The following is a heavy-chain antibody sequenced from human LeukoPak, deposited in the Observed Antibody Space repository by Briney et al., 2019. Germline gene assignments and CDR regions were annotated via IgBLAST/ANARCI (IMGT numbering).Heavy chain of an antibody. V-gene: IGHV4-30-2*01. CDR3: ARDRYYYDSSGYSYYFDY. J-gene: IGHJ4*02. CDR2: IYHSGST. Sequence: SETLSLTCAVSGGSISSGGYSWSWLRQPPGQGLEWIGYIYHSGSTYYNPSLKSRVTISVDRSKNQFSLKLSSVTAADTAVYYCARDRYYYDSSGYSYYFDYWGQGTLVTVSS. CDR1: GGSISSGGYS. D-gene: IGHD3-22*01.